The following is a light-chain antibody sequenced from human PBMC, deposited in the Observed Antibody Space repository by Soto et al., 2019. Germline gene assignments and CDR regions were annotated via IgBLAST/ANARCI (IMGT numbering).Light chain of an antibody. J-gene: IGLJ1*01. V-gene: IGLV2-14*01. CDR1: DTDVGQDKS. CDR2: EVT. CDR3: VSYTDTDTLV. Sequence: QAVVTQPASVSGSRGQSIIISCVGRDTDVGQDKSVSWYQQGPGQAPKLLIFEVTNRPSAVSKRFSGSRSGNTASLTISGLQPDDEGDYFCVSYTDTDTLVFGTGTKVTVL.